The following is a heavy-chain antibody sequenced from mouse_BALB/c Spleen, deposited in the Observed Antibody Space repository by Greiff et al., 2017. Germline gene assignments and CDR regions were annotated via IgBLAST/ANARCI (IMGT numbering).Heavy chain of an antibody. CDR3: ATHYYGSRWFAY. D-gene: IGHD1-1*01. CDR2: IWSGGST. V-gene: IGHV2-2*02. CDR1: GFSLTSYG. Sequence: QLKESGPGLVQPSQSLSITCTVSGFSLTSYGVHWVRQSPGKGLEWLGVIWSGGSTDYNAAFISRLSISKDNSKSQVFFKMNSLQANDTAIYYCATHYYGSRWFAYWGQGTLVTVSA. J-gene: IGHJ3*01.